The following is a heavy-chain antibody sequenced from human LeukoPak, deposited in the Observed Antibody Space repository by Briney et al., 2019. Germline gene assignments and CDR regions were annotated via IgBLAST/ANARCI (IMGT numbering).Heavy chain of an antibody. CDR2: IYHSGST. CDR3: ARDQAAMVMDGFDY. J-gene: IGHJ4*02. Sequence: SETLSLTCAISGYSISSGYYWGWIRPPPGKGLEWIGSIYHSGSTYYDPSLKSRVTISVDTSKNQFSLKLSSVTAADTAVYYCARDQAAMVMDGFDYWGQGTLVTVSS. D-gene: IGHD5-18*01. V-gene: IGHV4-38-2*02. CDR1: GYSISSGYY.